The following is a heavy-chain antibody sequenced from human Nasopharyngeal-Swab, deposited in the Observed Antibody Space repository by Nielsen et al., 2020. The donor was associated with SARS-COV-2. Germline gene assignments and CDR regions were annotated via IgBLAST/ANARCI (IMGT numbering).Heavy chain of an antibody. D-gene: IGHD1-1*01. J-gene: IGHJ6*03. CDR1: GFTFSSYA. V-gene: IGHV3-23*01. CDR3: AKEEVSTTGTRDYYYYYMDV. CDR2: ISGSGGST. Sequence: GESLKISCAASGFTFSSYAMSWVRQAPGKGLEWVSAISGSGGSTYYADSVKGRFTISRDNSKNTLYLQMNSLRAEDTAVYYCAKEEVSTTGTRDYYYYYMDVWGKGTMVTVSS.